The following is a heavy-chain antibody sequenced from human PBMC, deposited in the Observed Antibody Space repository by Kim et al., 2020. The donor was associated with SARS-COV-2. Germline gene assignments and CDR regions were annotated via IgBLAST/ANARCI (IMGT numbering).Heavy chain of an antibody. V-gene: IGHV4-59*01. D-gene: IGHD3-22*01. J-gene: IGHJ3*02. CDR3: ARANYYDSSGYSFDI. Sequence: PSRKSRVTISVDTSKNQFSLKLSSVTAADTAVYYCARANYYDSSGYSFDIWGQGTMVTVSS.